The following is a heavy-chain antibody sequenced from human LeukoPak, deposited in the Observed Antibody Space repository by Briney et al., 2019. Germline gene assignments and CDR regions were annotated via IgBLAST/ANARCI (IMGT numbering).Heavy chain of an antibody. CDR1: GFTFSSYG. J-gene: IGHJ4*02. CDR3: AKGQRHGYNNFDY. V-gene: IGHV3-23*01. D-gene: IGHD5-24*01. Sequence: GGTLRLSCAASGFTFSSYGMSWVRQAPGEGREWVSGIGGSGGYTYYADSVKGRFTISRDNSKNTMYLQMNSLRAEDTAVYYCAKGQRHGYNNFDYWGKGTMVTVSS. CDR2: IGGSGGYT.